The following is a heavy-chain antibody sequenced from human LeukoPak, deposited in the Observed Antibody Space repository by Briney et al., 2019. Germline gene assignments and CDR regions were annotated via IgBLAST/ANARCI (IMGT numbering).Heavy chain of an antibody. D-gene: IGHD3-10*01. Sequence: KPSETLSLTCTVSGGSISSSSYYWGWIRQPPGKGLEWIGSIYYSGSTYYNPSLKSRVTISVDTSKNQFSLKLSSVTAADTAVYYCARDGSGSSAFDYWGQGTLVTVSS. CDR3: ARDGSGSSAFDY. V-gene: IGHV4-39*07. J-gene: IGHJ4*02. CDR1: GGSISSSSYY. CDR2: IYYSGST.